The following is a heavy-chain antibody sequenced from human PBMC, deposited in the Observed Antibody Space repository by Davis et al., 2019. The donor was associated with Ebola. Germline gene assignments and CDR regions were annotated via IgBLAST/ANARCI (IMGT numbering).Heavy chain of an antibody. D-gene: IGHD5-12*01. J-gene: IGHJ4*02. CDR1: GGSISSYY. CDR3: ARRGYSDYEFDY. V-gene: IGHV4-59*04. Sequence: PSETLSLTCTVSGGSISSYYWSWIRQPSGKGLEWIGYIYYSGSTYYNPSLRSRVTMSVDTSKNQFSLKLSSVTAADTAVYYCARRGYSDYEFDYWGQGTLVTVSS. CDR2: IYYSGST.